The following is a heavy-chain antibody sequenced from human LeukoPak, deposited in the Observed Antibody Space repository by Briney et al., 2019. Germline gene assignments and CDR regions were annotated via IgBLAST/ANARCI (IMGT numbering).Heavy chain of an antibody. D-gene: IGHD3-10*01. CDR2: VYSTGRT. CDR1: GGSMSSYF. V-gene: IGHV4-59*01. J-gene: IGHJ4*02. CDR3: ARGSGNWGYFFDY. Sequence: PSETLSLTCTVSGGSMSSYFWSWIRQPPGEELEWVGYVYSTGRTKYNPSLKSRVTISLDTSKNRFSLKLRSVTAADTAVYYCARGSGNWGYFFDYWGQGTLVTVSS.